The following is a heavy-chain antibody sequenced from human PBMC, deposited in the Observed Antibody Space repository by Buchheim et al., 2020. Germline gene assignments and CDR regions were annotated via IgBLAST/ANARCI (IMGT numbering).Heavy chain of an antibody. CDR1: GYTFTSYD. J-gene: IGHJ5*02. D-gene: IGHD2-2*01. CDR2: MNPNSGNT. CDR3: ARGGGYCSSTSCYFSFHNWFDP. Sequence: QVQLVQSGAEVKKPGASVKVSCKASGYTFTSYDINWVRQATGQGLEWMGWMNPNSGNTGYAQKFQGRVTMTRNTSISTAYMDLSSLRSEDTAVYYCARGGGYCSSTSCYFSFHNWFDPWGQGTL. V-gene: IGHV1-8*01.